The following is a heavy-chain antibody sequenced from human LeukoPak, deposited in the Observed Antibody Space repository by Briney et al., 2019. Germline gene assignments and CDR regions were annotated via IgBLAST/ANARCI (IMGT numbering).Heavy chain of an antibody. D-gene: IGHD6-13*01. CDR2: IWYDGSNK. CDR1: GVTFSDYG. V-gene: IGHV3-33*01. J-gene: IGHJ4*02. Sequence: GRSLRLSCATSGVTFSDYGMHWVRQAPGKGLEWVAVIWYDGSNKYYADSVKGRFTISRDNSKNTLYLQMDSLRAEDTAVYYCARRMAAAGTGGGDYWGQGTLVTVSS. CDR3: ARRMAAAGTGGGDY.